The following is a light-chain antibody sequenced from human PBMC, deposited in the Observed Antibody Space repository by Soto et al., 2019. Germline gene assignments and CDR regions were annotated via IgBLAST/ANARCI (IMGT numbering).Light chain of an antibody. CDR2: GVS. CDR1: SSDVGGYNH. CDR3: SSYAGSYTYV. Sequence: QSALTQPRSVSGSPGQSVTISCTGTSSDVGGYNHVSWYQQHPGKVPKLMIYGVSKRPSGVPDRFSGSKSGNTASLTISGLQAEDEADYYCSSYAGSYTYVFGTGTKVTVL. J-gene: IGLJ1*01. V-gene: IGLV2-11*01.